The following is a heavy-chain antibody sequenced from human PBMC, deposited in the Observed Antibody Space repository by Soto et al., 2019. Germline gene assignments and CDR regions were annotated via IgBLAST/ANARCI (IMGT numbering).Heavy chain of an antibody. V-gene: IGHV1-69*13. CDR2: IIPIFGTA. CDR1: GGTFSSYA. Sequence: SVKVSCKASGGTFSSYAISWVRQAPGQGLEWMGGIIPIFGTANYAQKFQGRVTITADESTSTAYMELSSLRSEDTAVYYCARGSSGWYNFDYWGQGTLVTVSS. CDR3: ARGSSGWYNFDY. J-gene: IGHJ4*02. D-gene: IGHD6-19*01.